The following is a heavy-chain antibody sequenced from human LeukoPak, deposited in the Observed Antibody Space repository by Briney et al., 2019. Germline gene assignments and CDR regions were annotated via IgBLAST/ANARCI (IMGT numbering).Heavy chain of an antibody. D-gene: IGHD6-19*01. V-gene: IGHV4-30-2*01. Sequence: SETLSLTCTVSGGSISSGGYYWSWIRQPPGKGLEWIGYIYHSGSTYYNPSLRSRVTISVDTSKNQFSLNLSSVTAADTAVYYCARVPRNSYSSVWYFDYWGQGTLVIVSS. CDR2: IYHSGST. CDR3: ARVPRNSYSSVWYFDY. CDR1: GGSISSGGYY. J-gene: IGHJ4*02.